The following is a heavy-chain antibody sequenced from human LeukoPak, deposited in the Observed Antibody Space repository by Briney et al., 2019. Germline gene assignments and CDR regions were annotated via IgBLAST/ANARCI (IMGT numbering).Heavy chain of an antibody. CDR3: AITLRYFDSYFDY. V-gene: IGHV1-2*02. CDR1: GYTFTGYY. J-gene: IGHJ4*02. Sequence: AASVKVSCKASGYTFTGYYMHWVRQAPGQGLEWMGWINPNSGGTNYAQKFQGRVTMTRDTSISTAYMELSRLRSDDTAVYYCAITLRYFDSYFDYWGQGTLVTVSS. CDR2: INPNSGGT. D-gene: IGHD3-9*01.